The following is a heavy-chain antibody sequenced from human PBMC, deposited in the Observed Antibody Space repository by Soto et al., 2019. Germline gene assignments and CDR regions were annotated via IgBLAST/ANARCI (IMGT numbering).Heavy chain of an antibody. CDR3: ARGGSSSDY. CDR1: GGTFSTYA. V-gene: IGHV1-69*12. Sequence: QVQLVQSGAEVKKPGSSVKVSCKAFGGTFSTYAVSWVRQAPGQGLEWVGGIIPSTGSTNHAQKFQGRVTITADEFTRTVYMELTSLRSDDTAVYYCARGGSSSDYWGQGTLVTVSS. D-gene: IGHD6-13*01. J-gene: IGHJ4*02. CDR2: IIPSTGST.